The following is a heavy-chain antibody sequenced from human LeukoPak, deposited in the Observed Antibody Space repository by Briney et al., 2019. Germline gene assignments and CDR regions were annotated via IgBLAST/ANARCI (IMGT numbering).Heavy chain of an antibody. J-gene: IGHJ6*03. CDR1: GFTFSSYG. CDR2: IKQDGSEK. Sequence: GGSLRLSCAASGFTFSSYGMSWVRQAPGKGLEWVANIKQDGSEKYYVDSVKGRFTISRDNAKNSLYLQMNSLRAEDTAVYYCARNLYYYYYMDVWGKGTTVTVSS. V-gene: IGHV3-7*01. CDR3: ARNLYYYYYMDV.